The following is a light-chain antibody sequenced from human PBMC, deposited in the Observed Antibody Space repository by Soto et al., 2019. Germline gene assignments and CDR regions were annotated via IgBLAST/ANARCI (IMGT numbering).Light chain of an antibody. CDR1: QSVSSNY. V-gene: IGKV3-20*01. CDR3: QQYGSSWT. CDR2: ATS. J-gene: IGKJ1*01. Sequence: EIVVTQSPGTLSLSPGERATLSCRASQSVSSNYLAWYQQKPGQAPRLLIFATSSRATGIPDRFRGSGSGTDFTITISRLEPEDFSVYYCQQYGSSWTFGQGTKVEIK.